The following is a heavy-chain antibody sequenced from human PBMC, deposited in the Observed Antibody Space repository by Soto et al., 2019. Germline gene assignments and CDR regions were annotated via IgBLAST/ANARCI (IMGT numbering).Heavy chain of an antibody. CDR2: IYYSGST. Sequence: QLQLQESGPGLVKPSETLSLTCTVSGGSISSSSYYWGWIRQPPGKGLEWIGSIYYSGSTYYNPSLKSRVTISVDTSKNQFSLKLSSVTAADTAVYYCARQMVRGVRYPLTNWFDPWGQGTLVTVSS. J-gene: IGHJ5*02. D-gene: IGHD3-10*01. CDR1: GGSISSSSYY. V-gene: IGHV4-39*01. CDR3: ARQMVRGVRYPLTNWFDP.